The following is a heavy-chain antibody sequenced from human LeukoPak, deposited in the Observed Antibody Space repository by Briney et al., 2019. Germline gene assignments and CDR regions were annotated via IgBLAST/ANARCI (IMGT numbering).Heavy chain of an antibody. CDR3: ARGLAYCGGDCHYYFDY. J-gene: IGHJ4*02. Sequence: GGSLRLSCAASGFTFSSYAMHWVRQAPGKGLKWVAVISYDGSNKYYADSVKGRFTISRDNSKNTLYLQMNSLRAEDTAVYYCARGLAYCGGDCHYYFDYWGQGTLVTVSS. CDR2: ISYDGSNK. V-gene: IGHV3-30*04. D-gene: IGHD2-21*02. CDR1: GFTFSSYA.